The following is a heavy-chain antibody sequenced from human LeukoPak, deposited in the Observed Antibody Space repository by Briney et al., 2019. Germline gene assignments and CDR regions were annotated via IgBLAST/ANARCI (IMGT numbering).Heavy chain of an antibody. CDR3: ARHGTVVSRGTFDP. J-gene: IGHJ5*02. CDR2: IFYSGST. V-gene: IGHV4-39*01. Sequence: PSETLSLTCTVSGGSISSSSYYWGWIRRPPGKGLEWIGSIFYSGSTYYNPSLKSRVTISVDTSKNQFSLKLSSVTAADTTVYYCARHGTVVSRGTFDPWGQGTLVTVSS. D-gene: IGHD1-1*01. CDR1: GGSISSSSYY.